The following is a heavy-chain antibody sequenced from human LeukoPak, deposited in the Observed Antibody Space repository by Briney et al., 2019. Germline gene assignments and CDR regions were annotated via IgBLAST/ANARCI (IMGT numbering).Heavy chain of an antibody. D-gene: IGHD3-10*01. CDR3: ARDQKLLWFGELSGYNWFDP. Sequence: GGSLRLSCAASGFTFSSYWMSWVRQAPGKGLEWVANIKQDGSEKYYVDSVKGRFTISGDNAKNSLYLQMNSLRAEDTAVYYCARDQKLLWFGELSGYNWFDPWGQGTLVTVSS. V-gene: IGHV3-7*01. CDR2: IKQDGSEK. J-gene: IGHJ5*02. CDR1: GFTFSSYW.